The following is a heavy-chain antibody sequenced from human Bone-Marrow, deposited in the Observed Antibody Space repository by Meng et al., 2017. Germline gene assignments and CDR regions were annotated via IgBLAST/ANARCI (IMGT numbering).Heavy chain of an antibody. J-gene: IGHJ4*02. CDR2: IDWDDDN. D-gene: IGHD1-26*01. Sequence: SGSTLVKPTQTLALTCTFSWFSLSTSGMCVSWIRQPPGKALDWLALIDWDDDNYYSTSLKTRLTISKDTSKNQVVLTMTNMDPVDTATYYCARIRELLGNYYFDYWGQGTLVTVSS. CDR1: WFSLSTSGMC. V-gene: IGHV2-70*01. CDR3: ARIRELLGNYYFDY.